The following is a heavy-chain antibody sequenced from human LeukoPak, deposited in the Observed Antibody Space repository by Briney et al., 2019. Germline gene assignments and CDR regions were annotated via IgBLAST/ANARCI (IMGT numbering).Heavy chain of an antibody. J-gene: IGHJ3*02. Sequence: VASVKVPCKASGYTFTGYYMHWVRQAPGQGLEWMGWINPNSGGTNYAQKFQGRVTMTRDTSISTAYMELSRLRSDDTAVYYCASYDSSGYYYFAFDIWGQGTMVTVSS. V-gene: IGHV1-2*02. CDR2: INPNSGGT. D-gene: IGHD3-22*01. CDR3: ASYDSSGYYYFAFDI. CDR1: GYTFTGYY.